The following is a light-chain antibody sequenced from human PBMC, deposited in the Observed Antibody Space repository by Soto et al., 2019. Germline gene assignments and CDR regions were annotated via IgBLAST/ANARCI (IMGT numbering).Light chain of an antibody. CDR1: SSDVGSYNV. CDR2: DTS. V-gene: IGLV2-23*01. CDR3: CSYAGSSTYYV. Sequence: QSVLTQPASVSGSPGQSITISCTGTSSDVGSYNVVSWYQHHPGKAPKLTIYDTSKRPSGVSNRFSGSKSGNTASLTISGLQAEDEADYYCCSYAGSSTYYVFGTGTKLTVL. J-gene: IGLJ1*01.